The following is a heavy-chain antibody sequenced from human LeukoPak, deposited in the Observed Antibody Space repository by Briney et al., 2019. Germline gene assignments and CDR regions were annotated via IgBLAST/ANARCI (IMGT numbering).Heavy chain of an antibody. CDR3: ARERWTASGYYFDY. V-gene: IGHV3-7*01. Sequence: GGSLRLSCAASGDTFRGHWMCWGRQAPRKGLEWLANIKPDGSERRYVDSVKGRFTISRDDAKNSVYLEMNSLRVEDMAVYYCARERWTASGYYFDYWGQGALVTVSS. CDR2: IKPDGSER. D-gene: IGHD6-13*01. CDR1: GDTFRGHW. J-gene: IGHJ4*02.